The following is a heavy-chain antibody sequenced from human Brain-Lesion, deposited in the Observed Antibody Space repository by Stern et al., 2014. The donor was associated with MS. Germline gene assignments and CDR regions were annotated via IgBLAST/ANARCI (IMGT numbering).Heavy chain of an antibody. CDR2: IFNGGST. J-gene: IGHJ6*02. CDR3: ARGRVVPGFQYYAKDV. D-gene: IGHD2-2*01. V-gene: IGHV4-61*02. Sequence: QLVESGPGLVKPSQTLSLSCTVSGGSISSGGYYWSWIRQPAGKGLEWIGRIFNGGSTSYTPPLKSRVTISIDTPKNQFSLRLNSMTAADTAVYYCARGRVVPGFQYYAKDVWGQGTTVIVSS. CDR1: GGSISSGGYY.